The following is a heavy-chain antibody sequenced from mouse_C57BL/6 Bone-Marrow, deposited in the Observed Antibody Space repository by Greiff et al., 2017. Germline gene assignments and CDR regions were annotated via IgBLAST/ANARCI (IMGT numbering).Heavy chain of an antibody. Sequence: VQLQQSGPELVKPGASVKLSCKASGYTFTSYDINWVKQRPGKGLEWIGWIYPRDGSTKYNEKLKGKATLTVDTSSSTSYMELHRLTSEDSAVYFCSRLEFDGSSGDWYFDVWGTGTTVTVSS. J-gene: IGHJ1*03. CDR2: IYPRDGST. CDR3: SRLEFDGSSGDWYFDV. V-gene: IGHV1-85*01. CDR1: GYTFTSYD. D-gene: IGHD1-1*01.